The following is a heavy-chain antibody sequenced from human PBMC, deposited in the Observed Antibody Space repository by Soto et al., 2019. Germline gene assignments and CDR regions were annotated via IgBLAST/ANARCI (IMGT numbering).Heavy chain of an antibody. J-gene: IGHJ4*02. Sequence: ASVKVSCKVSGGSFSSFSINWVRQAPGQRFEWMGGIIPILGTANYAQKFQGRVTITADESTSTAYMELSSLRSEDTAVYYCAKFYYDSSGHFDYWGQGTLVTVSS. CDR1: GGSFSSFS. V-gene: IGHV1-69*13. D-gene: IGHD3-22*01. CDR3: AKFYYDSSGHFDY. CDR2: IIPILGTA.